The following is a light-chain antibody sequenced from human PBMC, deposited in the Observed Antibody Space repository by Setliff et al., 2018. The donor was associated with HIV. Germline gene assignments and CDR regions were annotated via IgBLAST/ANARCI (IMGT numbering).Light chain of an antibody. J-gene: IGLJ1*01. CDR3: HSYDGRLDGLHV. V-gene: IGLV1-40*01. CDR2: DNN. CDR1: SSDIGAGYD. Sequence: QSVLTQPPSVSGAPGQRVTISCTGSSSDIGAGYDVHWYQHLPGAAPKLVIFDNNNRPSGVPDRFSGSKSGTSASLAITGLQAEDGADYYCHSYDGRLDGLHVFGTGTKVTVL.